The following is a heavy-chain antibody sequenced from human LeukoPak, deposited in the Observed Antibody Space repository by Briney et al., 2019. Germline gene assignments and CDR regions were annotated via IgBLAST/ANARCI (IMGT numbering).Heavy chain of an antibody. J-gene: IGHJ4*02. D-gene: IGHD3-16*02. CDR1: GGTFSSYA. CDR2: INAGNGNT. CDR3: ARDYVWGSYRYSTFDY. V-gene: IGHV1-3*01. Sequence: ASVKVSCKASGGTFSSYAISWVRQAPGQRLEWMGWINAGNGNTKYSQKFQGRVTITRDTSASTAYMELSSLRSEDTAVYYCARDYVWGSYRYSTFDYWGQGTLVTVSS.